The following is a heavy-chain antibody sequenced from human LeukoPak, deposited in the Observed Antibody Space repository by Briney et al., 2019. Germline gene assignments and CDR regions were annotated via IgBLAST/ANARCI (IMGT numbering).Heavy chain of an antibody. Sequence: GESLKISCKGSGYSFTSYWIGWVRQMPGKGLEWMGIIYPGDSDTRYSPSFQGQVTISADKSISTAYLQWSSLKASDTAMYYCAYVGYCSSTSCGPFDYWGQGTLVTVSX. D-gene: IGHD2-2*03. V-gene: IGHV5-51*01. J-gene: IGHJ4*02. CDR3: AYVGYCSSTSCGPFDY. CDR1: GYSFTSYW. CDR2: IYPGDSDT.